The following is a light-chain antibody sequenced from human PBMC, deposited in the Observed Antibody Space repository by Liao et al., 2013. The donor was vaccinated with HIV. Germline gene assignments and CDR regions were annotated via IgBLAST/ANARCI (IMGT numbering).Light chain of an antibody. Sequence: SYGLTQPPSVSVSPGQTATITCSGDNLGSKYACWYQQKPGQSPLLVIYEDVMRPSGIPERFSGANSGNTATLTISGTQAMDEADYYCQAWDSSTNYVFGTGTKVTVL. V-gene: IGLV3-1*01. CDR3: QAWDSSTNYV. CDR2: EDV. J-gene: IGLJ1*01. CDR1: NLGSKY.